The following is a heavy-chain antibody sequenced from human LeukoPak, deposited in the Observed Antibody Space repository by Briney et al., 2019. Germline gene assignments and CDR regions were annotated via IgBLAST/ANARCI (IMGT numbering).Heavy chain of an antibody. CDR1: GYSFTSYW. CDR3: ARILRAYYYGSSGYVDY. V-gene: IGHV5-51*01. D-gene: IGHD3-22*01. CDR2: IYPGDSDT. Sequence: GESLKISCKGSGYSFTSYWIGWVRQMPGKGLEWMGIIYPGDSDTRYSPSFQGQVTISADKSISTAYLQWSSLKASDTAMYYCARILRAYYYGSSGYVDYWGQGTLVTVSS. J-gene: IGHJ4*02.